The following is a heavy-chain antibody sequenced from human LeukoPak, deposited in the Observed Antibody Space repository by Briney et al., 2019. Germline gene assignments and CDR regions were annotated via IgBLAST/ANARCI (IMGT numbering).Heavy chain of an antibody. CDR1: GYTFTGYY. CDR2: INPNSGGT. V-gene: IGHV1-2*02. Sequence: ASVKVSCKASGYTFTGYYMHWVRQAPGQGLEWMGWINPNSGGTNYAQKFQGRVTMTRDTSISTAYMELSRLRSDDTAVYYCARSDIVVVPAAIGHWFDPWGQGTLVTVSS. CDR3: ARSDIVVVPAAIGHWFDP. J-gene: IGHJ5*02. D-gene: IGHD2-2*02.